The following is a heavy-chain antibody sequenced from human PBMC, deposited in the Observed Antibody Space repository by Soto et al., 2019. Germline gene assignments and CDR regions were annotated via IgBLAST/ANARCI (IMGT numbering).Heavy chain of an antibody. Sequence: SETLSLTGAVYGGSFSGYYWSWIRQPPGKGLEWIGEINHSGSTNYNPSLKSRVTISVDTSKNQFSLKLSSVTAADTAVYYCARARRMEGDSSGWLSYYSYGLDVWGQGTTVT. CDR2: INHSGST. CDR1: GGSFSGYY. V-gene: IGHV4-34*01. CDR3: ARARRMEGDSSGWLSYYSYGLDV. J-gene: IGHJ6*02. D-gene: IGHD6-19*01.